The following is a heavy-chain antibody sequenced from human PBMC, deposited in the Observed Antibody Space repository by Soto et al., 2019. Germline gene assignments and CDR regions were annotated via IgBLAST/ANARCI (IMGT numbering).Heavy chain of an antibody. CDR2: TIYSGCRS. CDR1: GFTFSSHA. Sequence: TGGSLRLSCAASGFTFSSHAMSWVRHAPGKGLEWVSSTIYSGCRSYHADSVKGRFTISRDNSKNTLYLQMNTLRADDTAVYYCAKKLGPVDGRKEPLDYWGQGTLVTVSS. D-gene: IGHD1-26*01. CDR3: AKKLGPVDGRKEPLDY. V-gene: IGHV3-23*01. J-gene: IGHJ4*02.